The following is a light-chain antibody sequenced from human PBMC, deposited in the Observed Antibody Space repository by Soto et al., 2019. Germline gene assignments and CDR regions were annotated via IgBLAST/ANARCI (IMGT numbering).Light chain of an antibody. Sequence: EIVLTQSPGTLYLSPGERATLSCRASQSVSSNYLAWYQQKRGQAPRLLIYAASARATGIPDRFSGSGSGTDFTLTISRLEPEDFAVYFCQLYGSSPPRYTCDQGTKLEIK. CDR3: QLYGSSPPRYT. J-gene: IGKJ2*01. CDR1: QSVSSNY. V-gene: IGKV3-20*01. CDR2: AAS.